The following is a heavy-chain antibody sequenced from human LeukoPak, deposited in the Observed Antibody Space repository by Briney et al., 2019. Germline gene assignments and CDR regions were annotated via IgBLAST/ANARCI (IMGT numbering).Heavy chain of an antibody. D-gene: IGHD4-17*01. CDR2: TRYDGSNK. CDR1: GFTFSNYG. J-gene: IGHJ4*02. Sequence: PGGSLRLSCAASGFTFSNYGLHWVRQAPGKGLEWAAFTRYDGSNKRYAESVKGRFTISRDNSKNTLYLQMNSLRAEDTAVYYCAKDRFHMITVTSCFDYWGQGTRVTVSS. CDR3: AKDRFHMITVTSCFDY. V-gene: IGHV3-30*02.